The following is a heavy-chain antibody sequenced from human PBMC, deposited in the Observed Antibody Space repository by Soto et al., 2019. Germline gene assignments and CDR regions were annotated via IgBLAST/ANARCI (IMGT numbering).Heavy chain of an antibody. CDR1: GYTFTGYY. CDR2: INPNSGGT. D-gene: IGHD3-10*01. V-gene: IGHV1-2*04. Sequence: ASVKVSCKASGYTFTGYYMHWVRQAPGQGLEWMGWINPNSGGTNYAQKFQGWVTMTRDTSISTAYMELSRLRSDDTAVYYCARGDYYGSGERGERLYYYYYMDVWGKGTTVTVSS. CDR3: ARGDYYGSGERGERLYYYYYMDV. J-gene: IGHJ6*03.